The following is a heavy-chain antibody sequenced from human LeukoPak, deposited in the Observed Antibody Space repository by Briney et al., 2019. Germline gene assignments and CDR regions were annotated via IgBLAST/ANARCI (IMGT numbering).Heavy chain of an antibody. CDR1: GFTFSSYA. CDR2: ISGSGGST. Sequence: PGGSLRLSCAASGFTFSSYAMSWVRQAPGKGLEWVSAISGSGGSTYYADSVKGRFTISRDNAKNSLYLQMSSLRAEDTAVYYCARGVIIRGRLDPWGQGTLVTVSS. CDR3: ARGVIIRGRLDP. V-gene: IGHV3-23*01. D-gene: IGHD3-16*02. J-gene: IGHJ5*02.